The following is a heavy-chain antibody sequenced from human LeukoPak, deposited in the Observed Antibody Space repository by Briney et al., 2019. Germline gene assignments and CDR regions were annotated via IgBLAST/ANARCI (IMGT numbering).Heavy chain of an antibody. CDR2: INQSGST. CDR1: GGSLSPYY. Sequence: SETLSLTCSVSGGSLSPYYWSWIRQPPGGGLEWLGEINQSGSTNYNPSLKSRVTISVEKFRNQFSLEVTSVTAADTAIYYCATLGGLYYESHGYPDFDHWGQGTLVTVSS. CDR3: ATLGGLYYESHGYPDFDH. D-gene: IGHD3-22*01. J-gene: IGHJ4*02. V-gene: IGHV4-34*01.